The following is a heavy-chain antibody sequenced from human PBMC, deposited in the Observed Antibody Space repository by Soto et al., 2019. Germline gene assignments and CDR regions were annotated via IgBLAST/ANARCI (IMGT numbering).Heavy chain of an antibody. CDR2: ISGSGGST. Sequence: EVQLLESGGGLVQPGGSLRLSCAASGFTFSSYAMSWVRQAPGKGLEWVSAISGSGGSTYYADSVKGRFTISRDNSKNTLCLQMNSLRAEDTAVYYCAKDNTPGWGAIYYFDYWGQGTLVTVSS. CDR3: AKDNTPGWGAIYYFDY. J-gene: IGHJ4*02. D-gene: IGHD7-27*01. CDR1: GFTFSSYA. V-gene: IGHV3-23*01.